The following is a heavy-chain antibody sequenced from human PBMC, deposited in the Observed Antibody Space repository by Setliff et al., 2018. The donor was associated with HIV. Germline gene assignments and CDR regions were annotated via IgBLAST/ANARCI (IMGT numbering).Heavy chain of an antibody. CDR2: IYYSGST. Sequence: SETLSLTCTVSGGSISTSNWWGWIRQTPGKGLEWIGYIYYSGSTNYNPPLKSRVTMSLDTSKNQFSLKLSSVTAADTAVYYCARGLSFYDPGGFDYWGQGTLVTVSS. D-gene: IGHD3-22*01. J-gene: IGHJ4*02. CDR3: ARGLSFYDPGGFDY. V-gene: IGHV4-28*01. CDR1: GGSISTSNW.